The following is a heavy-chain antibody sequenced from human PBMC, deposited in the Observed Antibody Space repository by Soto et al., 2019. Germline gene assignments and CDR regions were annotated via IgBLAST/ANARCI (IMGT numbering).Heavy chain of an antibody. D-gene: IGHD2-21*01. CDR2: INPNGGST. J-gene: IGHJ4*02. CDR3: ARSLLQGDI. CDR1: GYTFIHYY. Sequence: QVQLVQSGAEVKKPGASVKVSCKASGYTFIHYYIHWVRQAPGQGLEWMAIINPNGGSTNYAQKSRGRVTVTSDTSTTTVSRELNSLGSDDTAVYFCARSLLQGDIWGQGTLVTVSS. V-gene: IGHV1-46*01.